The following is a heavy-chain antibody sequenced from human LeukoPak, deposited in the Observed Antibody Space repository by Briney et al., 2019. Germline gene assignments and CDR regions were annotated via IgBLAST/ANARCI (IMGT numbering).Heavy chain of an antibody. CDR1: VYTFTSYG. V-gene: IGHV1-18*01. CDR3: AREGIQLWLDLSY. J-gene: IGHJ4*02. CDR2: ISAYNGNT. D-gene: IGHD5-18*01. Sequence: ASVKVSCKASVYTFTSYGISWVRQAPGEGLEWMGWISAYNGNTHYAQKLQGRVTMTTDTSTSTAYMELRRLRSDDTAVYYCAREGIQLWLDLSYWGQGTLVTVSS.